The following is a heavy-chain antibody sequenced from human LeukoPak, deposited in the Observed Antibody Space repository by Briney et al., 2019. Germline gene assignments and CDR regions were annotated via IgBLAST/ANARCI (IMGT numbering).Heavy chain of an antibody. CDR3: ARDQLVLPRGISGY. J-gene: IGHJ4*02. CDR1: GYTFSSFG. D-gene: IGHD1-14*01. V-gene: IGHV1-18*01. Sequence: EASVKVSCKASGYTFSSFGISWVRQAPGQGLEWMGWIAVYNGNANYAQKFQGRLTMTTDTSTSTAYMELRSLRSDDTALYYCARDQLVLPRGISGYWGQGTLVTVSS. CDR2: IAVYNGNA.